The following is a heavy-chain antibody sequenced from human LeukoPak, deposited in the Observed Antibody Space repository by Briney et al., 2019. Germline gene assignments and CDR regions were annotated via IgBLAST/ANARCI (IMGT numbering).Heavy chain of an antibody. J-gene: IGHJ6*04. V-gene: IGHV1-69*01. CDR3: ATSLTGTTGASWYYYYGMDV. Sequence: SVKVSCKASGGTFSSYAISWVRQAPGQGLEWMGGIIPIFGTANYAQKFQGRVTITADESTSTAYMELSSLRSEDTAVYYCATSLTGTTGASWYYYYGMDVWGKGTTVTVPS. CDR1: GGTFSSYA. CDR2: IIPIFGTA. D-gene: IGHD1-20*01.